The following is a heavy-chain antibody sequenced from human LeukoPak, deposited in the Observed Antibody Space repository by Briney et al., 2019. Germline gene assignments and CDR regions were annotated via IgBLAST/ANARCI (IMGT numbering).Heavy chain of an antibody. CDR1: GFTFSSYW. Sequence: PGGSLRLSCAASGFTFSSYWVSWVRQAPGKGLEWVANIKQDGSEKYYVDSVKGRFTISRDNANNSLYLQMNSLRAEDTAVYYCARGGLDYWGQGTLVTVSS. CDR3: ARGGLDY. V-gene: IGHV3-7*01. J-gene: IGHJ4*02. D-gene: IGHD6-25*01. CDR2: IKQDGSEK.